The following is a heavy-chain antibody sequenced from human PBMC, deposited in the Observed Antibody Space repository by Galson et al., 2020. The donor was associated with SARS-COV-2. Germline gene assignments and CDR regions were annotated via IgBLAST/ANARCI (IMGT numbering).Heavy chain of an antibody. Sequence: SGPTLVKPTQTLTLTCTFSGFSLSTSGMCVIWIRQPPGKALEWLARIDWDDDKYYSTSLKTRLTISKDTSKDQVVLTMTNMDPVDTATYYCARMLTTVTAYDYWGQGTLVTVSS. J-gene: IGHJ4*02. CDR1: GFSLSTSGMC. CDR3: ARMLTTVTAYDY. D-gene: IGHD4-17*01. CDR2: IDWDDDK. V-gene: IGHV2-70*11.